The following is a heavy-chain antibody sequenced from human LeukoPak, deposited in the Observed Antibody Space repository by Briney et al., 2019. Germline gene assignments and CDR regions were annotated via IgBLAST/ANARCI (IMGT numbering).Heavy chain of an antibody. V-gene: IGHV3-23*01. CDR3: AHPTEYSSSWYGNWFDP. Sequence: GGSLRLSCAASRFTFNNYAMNWVRQAPGKGLEWVSAISGSGSSTYYADSVKGRFTISRDNSKNTLYLQMNSLRAEDTAVYYCAHPTEYSSSWYGNWFDPWGQGTLVTVSS. CDR1: RFTFNNYA. D-gene: IGHD6-13*01. CDR2: ISGSGSST. J-gene: IGHJ5*02.